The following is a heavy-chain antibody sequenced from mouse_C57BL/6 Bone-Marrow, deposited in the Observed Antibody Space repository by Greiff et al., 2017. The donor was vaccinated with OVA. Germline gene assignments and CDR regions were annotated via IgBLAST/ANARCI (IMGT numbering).Heavy chain of an antibody. CDR1: GFTFSSYA. CDR2: ISDGGSYT. D-gene: IGHD1-1*01. V-gene: IGHV5-4*01. J-gene: IGHJ2*01. Sequence: EVQLQESGGGLVKPGGSLKLSCAASGFTFSSYAMSWVRQTPEKRLEWVATISDGGSYTYYPDNVKGRFTISRDNAKNNLYLQMSHLKSEDTAMYYCARDASTVVADYWGQGTTLTVSS. CDR3: ARDASTVVADY.